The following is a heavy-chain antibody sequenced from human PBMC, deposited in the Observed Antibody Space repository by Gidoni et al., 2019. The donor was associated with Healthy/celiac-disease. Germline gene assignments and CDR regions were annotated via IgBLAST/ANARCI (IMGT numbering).Heavy chain of an antibody. CDR3: AKDNVRCSSTSCYGGGYFDY. D-gene: IGHD2-2*01. J-gene: IGHJ4*02. V-gene: IGHV3-9*01. CDR1: GFTFDDYA. Sequence: SGFTFDDYAMHWVRQAPGKGLEWVSGISWNSGSIGYADSVKGRFTISRDNAKNSLYLQMNSLRAEDTALYYCAKDNVRCSSTSCYGGGYFDYWGQGTLVTVSS. CDR2: ISWNSGSI.